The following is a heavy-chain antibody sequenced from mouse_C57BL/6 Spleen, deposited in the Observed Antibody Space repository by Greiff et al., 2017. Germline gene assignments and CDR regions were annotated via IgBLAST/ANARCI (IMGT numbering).Heavy chain of an antibody. CDR2: IYPTDSET. J-gene: IGHJ2*01. Sequence: QVQLQQPGAELVRPGYSVKLSCKASGSTFTSYWMDWVKQRPGPGLEWIGNIYPTDSETHYHQKFKDEATLTVDKSSFTAYMQLSCLTAEDSAVYYCARQSQAAYFAYWGQGTTLTVSS. CDR1: GSTFTSYW. V-gene: IGHV1-61*01. D-gene: IGHD3-2*02. CDR3: ARQSQAAYFAY.